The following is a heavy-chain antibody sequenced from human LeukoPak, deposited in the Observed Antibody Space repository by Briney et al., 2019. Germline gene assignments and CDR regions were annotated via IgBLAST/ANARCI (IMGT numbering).Heavy chain of an antibody. CDR2: ISSSGSTI. Sequence: GGSLRLSCAASGFTFSDYYMSWIRQAPGKGLGWVSYISSSGSTIYYAGSVKGRFTISRDNAKNSLYLQMNSLRAEDTAVYYCARVSANGSNHDAFDIWGQGTMVTVSS. J-gene: IGHJ3*02. D-gene: IGHD5-24*01. CDR3: ARVSANGSNHDAFDI. CDR1: GFTFSDYY. V-gene: IGHV3-11*01.